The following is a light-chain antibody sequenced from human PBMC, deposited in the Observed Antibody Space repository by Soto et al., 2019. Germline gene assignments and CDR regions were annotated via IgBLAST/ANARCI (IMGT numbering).Light chain of an antibody. CDR3: SSYTSSSTLYV. V-gene: IGLV2-14*01. CDR2: EVS. CDR1: SSDVGGYNY. J-gene: IGLJ1*01. Sequence: QSVLTQPASVSGSPGPSITISCTGTSSDVGGYNYVSWYQQHPGKAPKLIIYEVSNRPSGVSNRFSGSKSGDTASLTISGLHAEDEADYYCSSYTSSSTLYVFGTGTKLTVL.